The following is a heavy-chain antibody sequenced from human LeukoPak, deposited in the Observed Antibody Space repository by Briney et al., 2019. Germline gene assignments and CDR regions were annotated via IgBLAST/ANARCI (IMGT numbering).Heavy chain of an antibody. CDR3: ARDPSEWLFGFDY. CDR1: GYTFTGYY. Sequence: GASVKVSCKASGYTFTGYYMYWVRQAPGQGLEWMGWINPNSGGTNYAQKFQGRVTMTRDMSTSTVYMELSSLRSEDTAVYYCARDPSEWLFGFDYWGQGTLVTVSS. J-gene: IGHJ4*02. V-gene: IGHV1-2*02. D-gene: IGHD3-3*01. CDR2: INPNSGGT.